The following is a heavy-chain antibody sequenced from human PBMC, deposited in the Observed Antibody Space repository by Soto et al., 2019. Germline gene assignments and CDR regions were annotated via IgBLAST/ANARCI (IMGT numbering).Heavy chain of an antibody. Sequence: SSETLSLTCTVSGGSISSSSYYWGWIRQPPGKGLEWIGSIYYSGSTYYNPSLKSRVTISVDTSKNQFSLKLSSVTAADTAVYYCARDSSGYSYFDYWGQGTLVTVSS. D-gene: IGHD3-22*01. J-gene: IGHJ4*02. CDR3: ARDSSGYSYFDY. CDR2: IYYSGST. CDR1: GGSISSSSYY. V-gene: IGHV4-39*01.